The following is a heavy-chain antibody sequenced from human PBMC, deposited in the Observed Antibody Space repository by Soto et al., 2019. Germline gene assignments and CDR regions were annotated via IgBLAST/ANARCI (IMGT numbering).Heavy chain of an antibody. CDR3: ARHNRYSTPWFEGWFDP. CDR2: IHPGDSDT. D-gene: IGHD3-10*01. CDR1: GYSFTNYW. J-gene: IGHJ5*02. V-gene: IGHV5-51*04. Sequence: EVQLVQSGAEVKKAGESLKISCQGSGYSFTNYWVGWVRQIPGRGLEWMGVIHPGDSDTRYSPFFQGQVPISSDKPISTAYLQWSSLKASHTAMYYCARHNRYSTPWFEGWFDPWGQGTLFTVSS.